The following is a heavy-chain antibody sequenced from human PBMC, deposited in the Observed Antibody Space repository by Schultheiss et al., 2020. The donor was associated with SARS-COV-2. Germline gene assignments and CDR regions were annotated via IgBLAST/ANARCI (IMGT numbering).Heavy chain of an antibody. CDR2: ISGSGGST. CDR3: ARSDYSNYQPLAFSL. CDR1: GFTFDDYA. D-gene: IGHD4-11*01. Sequence: GGSLRLSCAASGFTFDDYAMHWVRQAPGKGLEWVSAISGSGGSTYYADSVKGRFTISRDNSKNTLYLQMNSLRAEDTAVYYCARSDYSNYQPLAFSLWGQGTTVTVSS. V-gene: IGHV3-23*01. J-gene: IGHJ6*02.